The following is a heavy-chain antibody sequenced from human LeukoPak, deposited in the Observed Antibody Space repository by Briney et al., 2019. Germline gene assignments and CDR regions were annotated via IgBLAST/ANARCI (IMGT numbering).Heavy chain of an antibody. D-gene: IGHD5-24*01. Sequence: GGSLRLSCAASGFTFSSYSMHWVRQAPGQGLEWVGSINSSSGNTNYADSVKGRFTIARDNAKNSLYLQMNSLRSEDTAVYYCARDLWSFTRWLHKPNYFDYWGQGALVTVSS. V-gene: IGHV3-21*01. CDR3: ARDLWSFTRWLHKPNYFDY. CDR2: INSSSGNT. J-gene: IGHJ4*02. CDR1: GFTFSSYS.